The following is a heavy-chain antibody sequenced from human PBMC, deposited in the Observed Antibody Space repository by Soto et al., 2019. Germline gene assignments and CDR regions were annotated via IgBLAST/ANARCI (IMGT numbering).Heavy chain of an antibody. CDR3: ATSYSAYDYHYYYGMDV. J-gene: IGHJ6*02. CDR2: INAGNGNT. Sequence: ASVKVSCKASGYTFTSYAMHWVRQAPGQRLEWMGWINAGNGNTKYSQKFQGRVTITRDTSASTAYMELSSLRSEDTAVYYCATSYSAYDYHYYYGMDVWGQGTTVTV. V-gene: IGHV1-3*01. D-gene: IGHD5-12*01. CDR1: GYTFTSYA.